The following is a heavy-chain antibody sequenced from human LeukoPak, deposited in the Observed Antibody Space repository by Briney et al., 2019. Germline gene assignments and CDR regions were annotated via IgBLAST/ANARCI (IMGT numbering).Heavy chain of an antibody. CDR1: GGSISTYY. Sequence: SETLSLTCTVSGGSISTYYWSWIRQSPGKGLEWIAYIYYSRSTYSNPSLKSRVTISLDTSKKHSSLKLRSVTAADTAVYYCARDTGYSSSWYAFDMWGPGTTVTVSS. CDR3: ARDTGYSSSWYAFDM. J-gene: IGHJ3*02. D-gene: IGHD6-13*01. CDR2: IYYSRST. V-gene: IGHV4-59*01.